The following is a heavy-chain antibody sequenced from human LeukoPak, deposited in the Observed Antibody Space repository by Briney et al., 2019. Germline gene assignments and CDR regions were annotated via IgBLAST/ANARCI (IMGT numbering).Heavy chain of an antibody. CDR2: IYSGGST. J-gene: IGHJ5*02. CDR3: ARALGYCSSTSCSRWFDP. V-gene: IGHV3-53*01. Sequence: GGSLRLSCGASGFTVSSNYMSWVRQAPGKGLEWVSVIYSGGSTYYADSVKGRFTISRDNSKNTLYLQMNSLRAEDTAVYYCARALGYCSSTSCSRWFDPWGQGTLVTVSS. D-gene: IGHD2-2*01. CDR1: GFTVSSNY.